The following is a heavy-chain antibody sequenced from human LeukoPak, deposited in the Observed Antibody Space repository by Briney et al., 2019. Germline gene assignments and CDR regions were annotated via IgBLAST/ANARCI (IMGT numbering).Heavy chain of an antibody. V-gene: IGHV3-7*01. J-gene: IGHJ4*02. CDR2: IKQDGSEK. Sequence: RGSPRPSPAPSQFTFTSHWMSSVRQAPGKGLEWVAQIKQDGSEKYYVDSLKDRFTISRDNGKNSLHLQMNSLRAEDTAVYYCARVVDDTSVYRPFDYWGQGTLVTVSS. CDR1: QFTFTSHW. D-gene: IGHD3-22*01. CDR3: ARVVDDTSVYRPFDY.